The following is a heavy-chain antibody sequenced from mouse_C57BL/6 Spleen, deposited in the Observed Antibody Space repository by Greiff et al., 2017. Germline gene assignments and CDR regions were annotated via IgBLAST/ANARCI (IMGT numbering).Heavy chain of an antibody. D-gene: IGHD2-3*01. Sequence: QVQLQQPGAELVKPGASVKLSCKASGYTFTSYWMHWVKQRPGQGLEWIGMIHPNSGSTNYNEKFKSKATLTVDKSSSTAYMQLSSLTSEDSAVYYCARSDGYYLYFEVWGTGTTVTVSS. V-gene: IGHV1-64*01. J-gene: IGHJ1*03. CDR2: IHPNSGST. CDR3: ARSDGYYLYFEV. CDR1: GYTFTSYW.